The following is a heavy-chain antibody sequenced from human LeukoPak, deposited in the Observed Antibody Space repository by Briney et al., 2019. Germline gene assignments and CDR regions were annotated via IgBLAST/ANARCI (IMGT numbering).Heavy chain of an antibody. V-gene: IGHV4-38-2*01. CDR1: GYSISSGYY. Sequence: SETLSLTCAVSGYSISSGYYWGWIRQPPGKGLEWIGSIYHSGSTYYNPSLKSRVTISVDTSKNQFSLKLSSVTAADTAVYYCARVLTGKFDYWGQGTLVTVSS. J-gene: IGHJ4*02. D-gene: IGHD7-27*01. CDR3: ARVLTGKFDY. CDR2: IYHSGST.